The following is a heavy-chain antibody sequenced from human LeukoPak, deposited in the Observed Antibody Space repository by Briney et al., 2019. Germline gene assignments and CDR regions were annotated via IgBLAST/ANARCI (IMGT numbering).Heavy chain of an antibody. CDR2: IYYSGST. D-gene: IGHD2-15*01. J-gene: IGHJ4*02. CDR3: ARGLSSGDSLPFDY. Sequence: SETLPLTCTVSGGSISSGGYYWSWIRQHPGKGLEWIGYIYYSGSTYYNPSLKSRVTISVDTSKNQFSLKLSSVTAADTAVYYCARGLSSGDSLPFDYWGQGTLVTVSS. CDR1: GGSISSGGYY. V-gene: IGHV4-31*03.